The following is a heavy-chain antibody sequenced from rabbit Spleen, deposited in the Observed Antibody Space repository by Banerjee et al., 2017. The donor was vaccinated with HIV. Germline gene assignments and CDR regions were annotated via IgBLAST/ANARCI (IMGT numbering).Heavy chain of an antibody. J-gene: IGHJ4*01. CDR2: IYGDRGGST. D-gene: IGHD2-1*01. CDR3: ARGSAAMTMVITGFYLNL. Sequence: QSLEESGGDMVKPGASLTLTCTASGFSFSTTYYICWVRQAPGKGLECIACIYGDRGGSTYYANWAKGRFTISRTSSTTVTLEMTSLTAADTATYFCARGSAAMTMVITGFYLNLWGQGTLVTVS. CDR1: GFSFSTTYY. V-gene: IGHV1S40*01.